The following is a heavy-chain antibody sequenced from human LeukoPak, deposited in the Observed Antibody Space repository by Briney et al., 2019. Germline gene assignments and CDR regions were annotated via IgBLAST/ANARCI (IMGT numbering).Heavy chain of an antibody. J-gene: IGHJ6*03. V-gene: IGHV3-23*01. Sequence: GGSLRLSCAASGFTVSSNYMSWVRQAPGKGLEWVSAISGSGGSTYYADSVKGRFTISRDNSKNTLYLQMNSLRAEDTAVYYCAKSATPRSVIYYYYYMDVWGKGTTVTVSS. D-gene: IGHD4-11*01. CDR3: AKSATPRSVIYYYYYMDV. CDR2: ISGSGGST. CDR1: GFTVSSNY.